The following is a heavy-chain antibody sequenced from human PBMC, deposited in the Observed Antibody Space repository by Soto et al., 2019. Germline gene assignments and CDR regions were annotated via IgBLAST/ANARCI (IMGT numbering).Heavy chain of an antibody. D-gene: IGHD6-19*01. Sequence: GASVKVSCKASGYTFTGYAMHWVRQAPGQRLEWMGWINAGNGNTKYSQKFQGRVTITRDTSASTAYMELSSLRSEDTAVYYCARAVAVPADFDFWGQGNQVTVSS. J-gene: IGHJ4*02. CDR3: ARAVAVPADFDF. CDR1: GYTFTGYA. CDR2: INAGNGNT. V-gene: IGHV1-3*01.